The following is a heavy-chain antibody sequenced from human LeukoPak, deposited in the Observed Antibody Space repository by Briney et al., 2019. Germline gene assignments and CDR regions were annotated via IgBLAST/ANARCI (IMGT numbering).Heavy chain of an antibody. J-gene: IGHJ5*02. D-gene: IGHD6-13*01. CDR1: GFTFSDYY. CDR3: ARERVYSSSWYTGNWFDP. V-gene: IGHV3-11*01. CDR2: ISSSGSTI. Sequence: GGSLRLSCAASGFTFSDYYMSWIRQAPGKGLEWVSYISSSGSTIYYADSVKGRFTISRDNAKNSLYLQMNSLRAEDTAVYYCARERVYSSSWYTGNWFDPWGQGTLVTVSS.